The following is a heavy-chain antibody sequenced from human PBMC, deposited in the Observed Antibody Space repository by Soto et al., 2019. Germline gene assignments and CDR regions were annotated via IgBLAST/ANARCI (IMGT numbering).Heavy chain of an antibody. V-gene: IGHV4-59*01. CDR1: GGSINTYY. Sequence: QVQLQESGPGLVKPSETLSLTCRVSGGSINTYYWSWIRQPPGKGLEWIGYVYYSGSTNYNPSLRSRVLISVDTAKNQCSLKLSSVTAADTAVYYCARVFCDYASFGMDVWGQGTTVTVSS. CDR2: VYYSGST. J-gene: IGHJ6*02. CDR3: ARVFCDYASFGMDV. D-gene: IGHD4-17*01.